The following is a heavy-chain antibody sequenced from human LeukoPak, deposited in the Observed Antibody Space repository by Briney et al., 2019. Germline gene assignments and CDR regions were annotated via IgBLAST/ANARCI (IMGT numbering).Heavy chain of an antibody. CDR3: ASPGVVVPVADYYYGMGV. CDR2: INAGNGNT. D-gene: IGHD2-2*01. J-gene: IGHJ6*04. V-gene: IGHV1-3*01. Sequence: ASVKVSCKASRYTFTSYAMHWVRQAPGQRLEWMGWINAGNGNTKYSQKFQGRVTITRDTSASTAYMELSSLRSEDTAVYYCASPGVVVPVADYYYGMGVWGKGHTLTVSS. CDR1: RYTFTSYA.